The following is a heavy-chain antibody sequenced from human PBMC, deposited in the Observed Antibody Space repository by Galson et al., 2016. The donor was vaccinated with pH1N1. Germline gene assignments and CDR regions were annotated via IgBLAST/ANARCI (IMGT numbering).Heavy chain of an antibody. V-gene: IGHV2-5*08. CDR3: AHREVMITNAFDF. CDR1: GFSINSSGMG. Sequence: PALVKPTQTLTLTCTFSGFSINSSGMGVGWIRQPPGQALEWLAVIYWDDDKSYSLSLKSRLTISKDTSKNQVVLKMTNMDPVDTGTYYCAHREVMITNAFDFWGRGTMVTVSS. J-gene: IGHJ3*01. CDR2: IYWDDDK. D-gene: IGHD3-10*01.